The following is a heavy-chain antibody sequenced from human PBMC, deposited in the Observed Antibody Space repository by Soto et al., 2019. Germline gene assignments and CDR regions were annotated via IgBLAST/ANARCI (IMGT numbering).Heavy chain of an antibody. Sequence: ASVKVSCTASGYTFTSYGISWVRQAPGQGLEWMGYISAYNGNTNYAQKLQGRVTMTTDTSTSTAYMELRSLRSDDTAVYYCARGGNYYDSTSDFDYWGQGTLVTVSS. J-gene: IGHJ4*02. CDR3: ARGGNYYDSTSDFDY. CDR1: GYTFTSYG. V-gene: IGHV1-18*01. D-gene: IGHD3-22*01. CDR2: ISAYNGNT.